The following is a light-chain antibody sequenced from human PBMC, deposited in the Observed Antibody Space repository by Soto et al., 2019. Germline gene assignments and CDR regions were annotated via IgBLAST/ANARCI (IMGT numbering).Light chain of an antibody. J-gene: IGKJ5*01. Sequence: VLTQSRATLSLSPGERATLSCRAIQSVSSYLAWYQQKPGQAPRLLFYDTSTRAPGDPARFSGSGSGTDFTLTISSLEREDCAIYYGQQRQYWPPSTFEQGTRLEFK. CDR2: DTS. V-gene: IGKV3-11*01. CDR3: QQRQYWPPST. CDR1: QSVSSY.